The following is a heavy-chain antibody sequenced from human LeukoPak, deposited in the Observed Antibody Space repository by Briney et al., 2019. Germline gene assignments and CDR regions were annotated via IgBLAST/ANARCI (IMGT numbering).Heavy chain of an antibody. CDR1: GGSISSYY. CDR3: ARHPPTIFGHFDL. D-gene: IGHD3-9*01. V-gene: IGHV4-59*01. Sequence: PSETLSLTCTVSGGSISSYYWSWIRQPPGKGLEWIGYIYYSGSTNYNPSLKSRVTISVDTSKNQFSLKLSSVTAADTAVYYCARHPPTIFGHFDLWGRGTLVTVSS. J-gene: IGHJ2*01. CDR2: IYYSGST.